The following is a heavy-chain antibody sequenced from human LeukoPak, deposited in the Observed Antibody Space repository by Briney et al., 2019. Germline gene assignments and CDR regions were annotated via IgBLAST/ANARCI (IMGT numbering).Heavy chain of an antibody. V-gene: IGHV3-53*01. CDR3: AKEHSSGWARNAFDI. CDR1: GFTVSSNY. D-gene: IGHD6-19*01. J-gene: IGHJ3*02. CDR2: IYSGGST. Sequence: GGSLRLSCAASGFTVSSNYMSWVRQAPGKGLEWVSVIYSGGSTYYADSVKGRFTISRDNSKNTLYLQMNSLRAEETAVYYCAKEHSSGWARNAFDIWGQGTMVTVSS.